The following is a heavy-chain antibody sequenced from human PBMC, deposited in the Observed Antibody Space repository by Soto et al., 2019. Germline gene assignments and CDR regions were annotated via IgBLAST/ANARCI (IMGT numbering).Heavy chain of an antibody. D-gene: IGHD1-1*01. J-gene: IGHJ4*02. V-gene: IGHV1-18*01. CDR2: ISAYNGNT. CDR3: ARDLRYNWNDEGGFDY. CDR1: DYTFTSYG. Sequence: QVQLVQSGAEVKKPGASVKVSCKASDYTFTSYGISWVRQAPGQGLEWMGWISAYNGNTNYAQKLQGRVTMTTYTSTSTAYMELRSLRSDDTAVYYCARDLRYNWNDEGGFDYWGQGTLVTVSS.